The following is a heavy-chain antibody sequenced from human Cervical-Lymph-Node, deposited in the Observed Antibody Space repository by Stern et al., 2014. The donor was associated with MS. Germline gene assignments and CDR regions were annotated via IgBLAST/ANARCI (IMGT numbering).Heavy chain of an antibody. CDR3: ARGPYNRDFFEY. V-gene: IGHV1-69*01. D-gene: IGHD1-1*01. Sequence: VPLVESGAEVRKPGSSVKVSCKASGGTFSRYGISWVRQAPGQGLEWMGGIIPVVGTADYAEQFQGRVTITADGSTSTAYMELSSLTSADTAVYYCARGPYNRDFFEYWGQGTLVTVSS. CDR1: GGTFSRYG. CDR2: IIPVVGTA. J-gene: IGHJ4*02.